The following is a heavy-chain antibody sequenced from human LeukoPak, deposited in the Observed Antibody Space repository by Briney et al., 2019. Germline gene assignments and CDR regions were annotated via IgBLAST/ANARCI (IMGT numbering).Heavy chain of an antibody. Sequence: PSETLSLTCTVSGGSISSNYWSWIRQPPGKGLEWIGNIYYYSGSTNYNPSLKSRVTISAGTSKEQFSLKLSSVTAADTAVYYCARSREFLWFGELSTYYYGMDVWGQGTTVTVSS. J-gene: IGHJ6*02. D-gene: IGHD3-10*01. CDR2: IYYYSGST. V-gene: IGHV4-59*12. CDR1: GGSISSNY. CDR3: ARSREFLWFGELSTYYYGMDV.